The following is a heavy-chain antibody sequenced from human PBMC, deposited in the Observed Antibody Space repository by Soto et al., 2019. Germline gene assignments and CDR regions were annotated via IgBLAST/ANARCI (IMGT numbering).Heavy chain of an antibody. CDR2: IYHSGST. Sequence: QLQLQESGSGLVKPSQTLSLTCAVSGGSISSGGYSWSWIRQPPGKGLEWIGYIYHSGSTYYNPSLNSRGTISVHRSTNQFSLKLHSVTAADTAVYYCAGAGGSGAVAVDCWGQGTLVTVSS. J-gene: IGHJ4*02. D-gene: IGHD6-19*01. CDR1: GGSISSGGYS. CDR3: AGAGGSGAVAVDC. V-gene: IGHV4-30-2*01.